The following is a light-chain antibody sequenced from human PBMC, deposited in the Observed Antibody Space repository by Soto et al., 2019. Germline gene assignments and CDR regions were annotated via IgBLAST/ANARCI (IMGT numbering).Light chain of an antibody. Sequence: EIVMTQSPATLSVSPGERATLSCRASQSVTSNLAWYQQKPGQAPRLLIYDASTRATGIPARFSGSGPGTEFILTISSLQSEDFGVYYCQQYNNWPPITFGQGTRLEIK. CDR2: DAS. V-gene: IGKV3D-15*01. CDR3: QQYNNWPPIT. CDR1: QSVTSN. J-gene: IGKJ5*01.